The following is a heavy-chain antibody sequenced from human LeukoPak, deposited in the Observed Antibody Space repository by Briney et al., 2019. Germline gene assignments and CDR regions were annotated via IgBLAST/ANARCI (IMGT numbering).Heavy chain of an antibody. CDR2: ISTHNDIT. J-gene: IGHJ4*02. V-gene: IGHV1-18*01. Sequence: GASVKVSCKASGYTFTNYGISWVRQAPGQGLEWMGYISTHNDITNYARNLQDRVTMTTDTSTSTAYMDLRSLRSDDTAVYYCARSHDFAGNSVWGQGTLVTVSS. CDR3: ARSHDFAGNSV. D-gene: IGHD4-23*01. CDR1: GYTFTNYG.